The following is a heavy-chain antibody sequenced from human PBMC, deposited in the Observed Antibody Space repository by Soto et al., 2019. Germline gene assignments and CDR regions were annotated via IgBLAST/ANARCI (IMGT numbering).Heavy chain of an antibody. Sequence: GGSLRLSCTASGFTFGDYAMSWVRQAPGKGLEWVGFIRSKAYGGTTEYAASVKGRFTISRDDSKSIAYLQMNSLKTEDTAVYYCTRDLVGGSYPNYYYYGMDVWGQGTTVTVSS. CDR3: TRDLVGGSYPNYYYYGMDV. D-gene: IGHD1-26*01. CDR1: GFTFGDYA. CDR2: IRSKAYGGTT. J-gene: IGHJ6*02. V-gene: IGHV3-49*04.